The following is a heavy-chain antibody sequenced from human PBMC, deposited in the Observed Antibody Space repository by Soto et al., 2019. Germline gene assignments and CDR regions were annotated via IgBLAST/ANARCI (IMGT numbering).Heavy chain of an antibody. J-gene: IGHJ4*02. CDR1: GFTFKNAW. CDR3: TTMRWLPPYDY. Sequence: EVQLVESGGGLLQPGGSLRLSCAASGFTFKNAWMNWVRQVPGKGLEWVGRIKSKDDGGAVEYAAPVTGRFTISRDDSKNTLYLQMNSLKTEDTGVYYCTTMRWLPPYDYWGQGTLVTVSS. CDR2: IKSKDDGGAV. V-gene: IGHV3-15*07. D-gene: IGHD5-12*01.